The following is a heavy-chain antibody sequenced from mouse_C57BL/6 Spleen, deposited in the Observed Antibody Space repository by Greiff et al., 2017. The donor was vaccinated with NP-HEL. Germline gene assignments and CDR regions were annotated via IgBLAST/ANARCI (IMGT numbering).Heavy chain of an antibody. J-gene: IGHJ3*01. V-gene: IGHV1-80*01. CDR2: IYPGDGDT. Sequence: VQRVESGAELVKPGASVKISCKASGYAFSSYWMNWVKQRPGKGLEWIGQIYPGDGDTNYNGKFKGKATLTADKSSSTAYMQRSSLTSEDSAVYFCARREDYGNLAYWGQGTLVTVSA. D-gene: IGHD2-1*01. CDR1: GYAFSSYW. CDR3: ARREDYGNLAY.